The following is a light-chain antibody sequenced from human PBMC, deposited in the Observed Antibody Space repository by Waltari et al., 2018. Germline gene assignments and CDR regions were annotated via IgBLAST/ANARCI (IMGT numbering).Light chain of an antibody. CDR1: SSDVGGYNP. Sequence: QSALPQPRSVSGSPGQSVTISCTGTSSDVGGYNPVSWYQQHPGKAPKLLIYDVSKRPSGVPDRFSGSKSGNTASLTISGLQAEDEADYYCCSYAGSVFGGGTKVTAL. CDR2: DVS. CDR3: CSYAGSV. V-gene: IGLV2-11*01. J-gene: IGLJ2*01.